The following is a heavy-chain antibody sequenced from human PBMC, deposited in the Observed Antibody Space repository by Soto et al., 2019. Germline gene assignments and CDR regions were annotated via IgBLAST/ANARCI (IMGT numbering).Heavy chain of an antibody. D-gene: IGHD6-19*01. CDR1: GFTFSSYA. Sequence: PGGSLRLSCAASGFTFSSYAMSWVRQAPGKGLEWVSAISGSGGSTYYADSVKGRFTISRDNSKNTLYLQMNSLRAEDTAVYYCAKGYSSGWYGEIYWYFDLWGRGTLVTVSS. CDR3: AKGYSSGWYGEIYWYFDL. J-gene: IGHJ2*01. CDR2: ISGSGGST. V-gene: IGHV3-23*01.